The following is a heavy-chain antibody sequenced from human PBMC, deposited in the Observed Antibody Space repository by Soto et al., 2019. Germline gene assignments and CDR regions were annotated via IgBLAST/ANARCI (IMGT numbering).Heavy chain of an antibody. CDR3: AKLRPIGYDILTGYGSWFDY. J-gene: IGHJ4*02. CDR2: ISGSGGST. CDR1: GFTFSSYA. V-gene: IGHV3-23*01. D-gene: IGHD3-9*01. Sequence: GGSLRLSCAASGFTFSSYAMSWVRQAPGKGLEWVSGISGSGGSTYYADSVKGRFTISRDNSKNTLYLQMNSLRAEDTAVYYCAKLRPIGYDILTGYGSWFDYWGQGTLVTVSS.